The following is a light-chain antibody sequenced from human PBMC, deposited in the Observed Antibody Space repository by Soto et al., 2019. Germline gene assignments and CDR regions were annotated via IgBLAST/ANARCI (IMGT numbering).Light chain of an antibody. J-gene: IGKJ1*01. CDR2: GAS. V-gene: IGKV3-20*01. Sequence: EIVLTQSPGTLSLSPGERATLSCRASQSVRSNYLSWFQQKPGQAPRLLIYGASSRATGIPDRFSGRGSGTDFSLTISRLEPEDFAVYYCQQYGSSPGTFGQGTKVEIK. CDR1: QSVRSNY. CDR3: QQYGSSPGT.